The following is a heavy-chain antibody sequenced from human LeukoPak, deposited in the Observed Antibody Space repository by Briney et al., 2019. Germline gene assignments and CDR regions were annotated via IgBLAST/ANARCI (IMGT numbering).Heavy chain of an antibody. D-gene: IGHD1-26*01. J-gene: IGHJ4*02. CDR2: IYYSGST. Sequence: SETLSLTCTVSGVSTSSYYWSWIRQPPGKGLEWIGYIYYSGSTNYNPSLKSRVTISVDTSKNQFSLKLSSVTAADTAVYYCARDTRGSYFNYFDYWGQGTLVTVSS. CDR3: ARDTRGSYFNYFDY. V-gene: IGHV4-59*01. CDR1: GVSTSSYY.